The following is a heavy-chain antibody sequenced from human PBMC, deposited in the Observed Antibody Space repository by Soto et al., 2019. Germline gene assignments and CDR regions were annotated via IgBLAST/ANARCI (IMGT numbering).Heavy chain of an antibody. J-gene: IGHJ4*02. Sequence: GGSLRLSCAASGFTVSSNYMSWVRQAPGKGLEWVSVIYSGGSTYYADSVKGRFTISRHNSKNTLYLQMNSLRAEDTAVYYCAARGYSSSWSYYFDYWGQGTLVTVSS. D-gene: IGHD6-13*01. CDR3: AARGYSSSWSYYFDY. CDR1: GFTVSSNY. CDR2: IYSGGST. V-gene: IGHV3-53*04.